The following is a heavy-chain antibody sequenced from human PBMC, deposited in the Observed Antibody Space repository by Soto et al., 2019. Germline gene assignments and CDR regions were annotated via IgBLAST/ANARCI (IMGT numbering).Heavy chain of an antibody. CDR2: IDPSDSYT. CDR3: ARQLAARYYYYYGMDV. V-gene: IGHV5-10-1*01. CDR1: GYSFTSYW. Sequence: GESLKISCKGSGYSFTSYWISWVRQMPGKGLEWMGRIDPSDSYTNYSPSFQGHVTISADKSISTAYLQWSSLKASDTAMYYCARQLAARYYYYYGMDVWGQGTTVT. D-gene: IGHD6-6*01. J-gene: IGHJ6*02.